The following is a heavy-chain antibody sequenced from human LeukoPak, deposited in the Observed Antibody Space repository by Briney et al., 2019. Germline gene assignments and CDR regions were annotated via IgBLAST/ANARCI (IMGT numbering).Heavy chain of an antibody. J-gene: IGHJ3*02. V-gene: IGHV1-3*01. Sequence: GASVKVSCKASGYTFTSYAMHWVRQTPGQRLEWMGWINAGNGNTKYSQKFQGRVTITRDTSASTAYMELSSLRSEDTAVYYCAREYDSRAFDIWGQGTMVSVSS. CDR1: GYTFTSYA. CDR2: INAGNGNT. CDR3: AREYDSRAFDI. D-gene: IGHD3-22*01.